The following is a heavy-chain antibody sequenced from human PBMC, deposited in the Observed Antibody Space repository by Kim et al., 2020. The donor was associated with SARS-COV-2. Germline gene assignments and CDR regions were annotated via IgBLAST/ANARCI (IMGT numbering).Heavy chain of an antibody. Sequence: GGSLRLSCAASGFTFSESWMYWVRQTPGKEPVWVSRINSHGSVATYADFVRGRFTISRDNARNMVHLQMDSLRAEDMAVYYCVRADSKETYMDVWGEGTT. D-gene: IGHD2-21*02. V-gene: IGHV3-74*01. CDR2: INSHGSVA. CDR1: GFTFSESW. CDR3: VRADSKETYMDV. J-gene: IGHJ6*03.